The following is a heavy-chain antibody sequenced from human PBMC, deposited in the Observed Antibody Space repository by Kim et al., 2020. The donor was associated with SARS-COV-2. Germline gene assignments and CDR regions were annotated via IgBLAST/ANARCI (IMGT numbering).Heavy chain of an antibody. Sequence: GGSLRLSCAASGFTFSSYGMHWVRQAPDKGLEWVAVIPHDGNNEHYADSVKGRFTISRDNSKNTLYLQMNSLRAEDTAVYYCAKGMSGYCSHNYCPPFAYDYYAMDVWGQGTTGTVSS. J-gene: IGHJ6*02. V-gene: IGHV3-30*18. CDR1: GFTFSSYG. CDR3: AKGMSGYCSHNYCPPFAYDYYAMDV. CDR2: IPHDGNNE. D-gene: IGHD2-2*03.